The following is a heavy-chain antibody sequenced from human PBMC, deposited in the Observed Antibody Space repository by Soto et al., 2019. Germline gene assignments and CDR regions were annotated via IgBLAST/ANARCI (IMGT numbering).Heavy chain of an antibody. CDR1: GYTFTTYY. CDR3: ARDQGRAVGPDAFDI. CDR2: INPSGGST. J-gene: IGHJ3*02. Sequence: QVQLVQSGAEVKKPGASVKVSCKASGYTFTTYYIHWVRQAPGQGLEWMGIINPSGGSTTYAQKFQGRVTMTRDTSTSTVYMELSSMRSEDTAVFYCARDQGRAVGPDAFDIWGQGTMVTVSS. D-gene: IGHD6-19*01. V-gene: IGHV1-46*01.